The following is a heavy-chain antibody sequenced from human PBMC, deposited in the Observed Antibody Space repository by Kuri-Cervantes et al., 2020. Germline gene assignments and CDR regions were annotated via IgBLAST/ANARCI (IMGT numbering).Heavy chain of an antibody. CDR3: ARGRRYCSGGSCYSFDY. J-gene: IGHJ4*02. D-gene: IGHD2-15*01. V-gene: IGHV1-2*04. CDR1: GYTFTGYY. CDR2: INPNSGGT. Sequence: ASVKVSCKASGYTFTGYYMHWVRQAPGQGLEWMGWINPNSGGTNYAQKFQGWVTMTRDTSISTAYMELSRLRSDDTAVYYCARGRRYCSGGSCYSFDYWGQGTLVTVSS.